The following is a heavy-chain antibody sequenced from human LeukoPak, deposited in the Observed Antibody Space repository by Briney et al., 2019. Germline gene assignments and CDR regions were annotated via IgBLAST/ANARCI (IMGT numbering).Heavy chain of an antibody. J-gene: IGHJ5*02. V-gene: IGHV1-2*02. D-gene: IGHD3-3*01. Sequence: ASVKVSSKASVYTLTGYYIHWVRQAPGQGLEWMGWINPNSGGTNYAQKFQGRVTMARDTSISTAYMELTRLRADDTAVYYCAGLDYDFWSGYHSEDWFDPWGQGTLVIVSS. CDR1: VYTLTGYY. CDR2: INPNSGGT. CDR3: AGLDYDFWSGYHSEDWFDP.